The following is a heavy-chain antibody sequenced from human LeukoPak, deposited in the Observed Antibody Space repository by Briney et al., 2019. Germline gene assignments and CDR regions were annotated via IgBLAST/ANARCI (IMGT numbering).Heavy chain of an antibody. V-gene: IGHV4-31*03. CDR3: ARGSSIAARRVYCYYYMDV. J-gene: IGHJ6*03. CDR2: IYYSGST. Sequence: SETLSLTCTVSGGSISSGGYYWSWIRQHPGKGLEWIGYIYYSGSTYYNPSLKSRDTISVDTSKNQFSLKLSSVTAADTAVYYCARGSSIAARRVYCYYYMDVWGKGTTVTVSS. CDR1: GGSISSGGYY. D-gene: IGHD6-6*01.